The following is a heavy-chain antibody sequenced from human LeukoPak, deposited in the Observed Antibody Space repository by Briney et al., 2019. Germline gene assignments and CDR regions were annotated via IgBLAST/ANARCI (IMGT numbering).Heavy chain of an antibody. CDR3: ARRGTRTWYDS. Sequence: ASVKVSCKASGYTFSDYYIHWVRQATGQGLEWMGWINPNSGGTNYAQKFQGRVTMTRDTSISTAYMGLNRLRSDDTAVYYCARRGTRTWYDSWGQGTLVTVSS. J-gene: IGHJ5*01. CDR1: GYTFSDYY. CDR2: INPNSGGT. V-gene: IGHV1-2*02.